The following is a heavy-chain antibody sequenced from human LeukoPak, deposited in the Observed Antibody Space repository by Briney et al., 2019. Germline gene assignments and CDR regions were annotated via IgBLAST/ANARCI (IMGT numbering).Heavy chain of an antibody. V-gene: IGHV3-30*02. D-gene: IGHD3-10*01. Sequence: GGSLRLSCAASGFTFSSYGMHWVRQAPGKGLEWVAFIRYDGSNKYYADSVKGRFTISRDNSKNTLYLQMNSLRAEDTAVYYCAKVGRGVVYYRSSYYYYYMDVWGKGTTVTISS. CDR2: IRYDGSNK. CDR1: GFTFSSYG. CDR3: AKVGRGVVYYRSSYYYYYMDV. J-gene: IGHJ6*03.